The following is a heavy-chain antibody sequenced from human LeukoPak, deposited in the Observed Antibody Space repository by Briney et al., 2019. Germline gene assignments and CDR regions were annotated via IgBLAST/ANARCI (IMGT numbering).Heavy chain of an antibody. CDR2: IYYSGST. CDR1: GGSISSYY. J-gene: IGHJ4*02. D-gene: IGHD3-22*01. Sequence: PSETLSLTCTVSGGSISSYYWSWIRQPPGKGLEWIGYIYYSGSTNYNPSLMSRVTISVDTSKNQFSLKLSSVTAADTAVYYCARHELSGYYLSFDYWGQGTLVTVSS. CDR3: ARHELSGYYLSFDY. V-gene: IGHV4-59*08.